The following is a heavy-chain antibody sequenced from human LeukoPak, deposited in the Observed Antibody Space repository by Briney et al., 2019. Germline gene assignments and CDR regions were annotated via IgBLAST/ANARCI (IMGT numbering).Heavy chain of an antibody. CDR2: INKDGSET. CDR3: SRAFMAV. CDR1: GFTFNNFW. V-gene: IGHV3-7*04. Sequence: GGSLRLSCAVSGFTFNNFWVNWVRQAPGKGLEWVANINKDGSETYYVDSVKGRFTISRDNAKNSLYLQMNSLRTEDTAVYYCSRAFMAVWGQGTLVTVSS. J-gene: IGHJ4*02. D-gene: IGHD6-19*01.